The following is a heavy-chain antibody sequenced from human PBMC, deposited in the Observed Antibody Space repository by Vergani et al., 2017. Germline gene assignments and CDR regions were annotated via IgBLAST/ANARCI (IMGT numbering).Heavy chain of an antibody. V-gene: IGHV4-34*01. Sequence: QVQLQQWGAGLLKPSETLSLTCAVYGGSFSGYYWSWIRQPPGKGLEWIGEINHSGSTNYNPSLKSRVTISVDTSKNQFSLKLSSVTAADTAVYYCARDRGIVVVPAAPQTYYYYYYMDVWGKGTTVTVSS. CDR1: GGSFSGYY. CDR2: INHSGST. D-gene: IGHD2-2*01. CDR3: ARDRGIVVVPAAPQTYYYYYYMDV. J-gene: IGHJ6*03.